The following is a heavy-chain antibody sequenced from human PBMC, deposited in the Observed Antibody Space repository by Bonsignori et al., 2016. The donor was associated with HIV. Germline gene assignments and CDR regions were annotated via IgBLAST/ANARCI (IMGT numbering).Heavy chain of an antibody. J-gene: IGHJ6*03. CDR2: MNPNSGNT. CDR3: ARSYPPHFGELTFYYYYMDV. V-gene: IGHV1-8*01. D-gene: IGHD3-10*01. Sequence: WVRQAPGQGLEWMGWMNPNSGNTGYAQKFQARVTMTRNSSITTAYMELSSLRSEDTAVYYCARSYPPHFGELTFYYYYMDVWGKGTTVTVSS.